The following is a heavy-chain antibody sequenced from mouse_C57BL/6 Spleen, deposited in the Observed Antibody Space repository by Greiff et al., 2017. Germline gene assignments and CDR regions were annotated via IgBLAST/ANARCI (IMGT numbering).Heavy chain of an antibody. CDR2: IWTGGGT. Sequence: QVQLKQSGPGLVAPSQSLSITCTVSGFSLTSYAISWVRQPPGKGLEWLGVIWTGGGTNYNSALKSRLSISKDNSKSQVFLKMNSLQTDDTARYYCAKIYYDYDDAMDYWGQGTSVTVSS. D-gene: IGHD2-4*01. CDR3: AKIYYDYDDAMDY. J-gene: IGHJ4*01. V-gene: IGHV2-9-1*01. CDR1: GFSLTSYA.